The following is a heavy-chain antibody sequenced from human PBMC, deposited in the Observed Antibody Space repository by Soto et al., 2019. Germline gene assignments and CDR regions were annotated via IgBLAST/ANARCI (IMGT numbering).Heavy chain of an antibody. CDR2: IDGSGYT. Sequence: PSETLSLTCIVSGGSISTGGYYWSWIRQYPGKGLEWLGYIDGSGYTFYNPSLQSRLTLSMDTSKNQFSLKLSSATAADTAVYFCARKQAGFFYGIDYWGQGTLVTVSS. CDR1: GGSISTGGYY. CDR3: ARKQAGFFYGIDY. J-gene: IGHJ4*02. V-gene: IGHV4-31*03. D-gene: IGHD3-3*01.